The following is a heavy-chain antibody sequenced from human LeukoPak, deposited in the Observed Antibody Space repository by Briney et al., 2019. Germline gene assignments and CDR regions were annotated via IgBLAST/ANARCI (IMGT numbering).Heavy chain of an antibody. V-gene: IGHV1-8*01. Sequence: ASVKVSCKASGYTFTSYDINWVRQATGQGLEWMGWMNPNSGNTGYAQKFQGRVTITRNTSISTAYMELSSLRSEDTAVYYCARTYSSSWSPVEDYWGQGTLVTVSS. D-gene: IGHD6-13*01. CDR2: MNPNSGNT. CDR3: ARTYSSSWSPVEDY. J-gene: IGHJ4*02. CDR1: GYTFTSYD.